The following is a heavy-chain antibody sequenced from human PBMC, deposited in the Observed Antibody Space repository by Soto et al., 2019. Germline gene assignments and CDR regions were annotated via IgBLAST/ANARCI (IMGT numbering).Heavy chain of an antibody. Sequence: QVQLVQSGAEVKKPGASVKVSCKASGYTFTSYGISWVRQAPGQGLEWMGWISAYNGNTNYAQKLRGRVTMTTDTSTSTAYMELRSLRSDDTAVYYCARAWDYGDYVWYDAFDIWGQGTMVTVSS. CDR3: ARAWDYGDYVWYDAFDI. J-gene: IGHJ3*02. D-gene: IGHD4-17*01. CDR1: GYTFTSYG. CDR2: ISAYNGNT. V-gene: IGHV1-18*01.